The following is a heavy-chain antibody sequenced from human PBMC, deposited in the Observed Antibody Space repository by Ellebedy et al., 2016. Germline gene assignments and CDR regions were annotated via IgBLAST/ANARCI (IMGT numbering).Heavy chain of an antibody. J-gene: IGHJ5*02. CDR3: ARDGTGEFDP. Sequence: SETLSLTCTVSGGSISSSSYYWGWIRQPPGKGLEWIGSIYYSGSTYYNPSLKSRVTISVDTSKNQFSLKLSSVTAADTAVYYCARDGTGEFDPWGQGTLVTVSS. D-gene: IGHD2-8*02. CDR2: IYYSGST. V-gene: IGHV4-39*07. CDR1: GGSISSSSYY.